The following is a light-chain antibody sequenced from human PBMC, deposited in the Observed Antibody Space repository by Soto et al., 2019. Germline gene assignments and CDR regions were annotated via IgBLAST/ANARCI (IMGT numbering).Light chain of an antibody. V-gene: IGLV2-14*01. Sequence: QSMLTQPASVSGSPGQSITISCTGTSSDVGGYNYVSWYQQHPGKAPKLMIYEVSNRPSGVSNRFSGSKSGNTASLTISGLQAEDEADYYCSRYTSSSNYVFGTGTKVTVL. J-gene: IGLJ1*01. CDR2: EVS. CDR3: SRYTSSSNYV. CDR1: SSDVGGYNY.